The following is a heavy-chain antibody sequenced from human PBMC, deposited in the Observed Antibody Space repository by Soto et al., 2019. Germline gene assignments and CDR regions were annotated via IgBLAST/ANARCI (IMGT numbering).Heavy chain of an antibody. D-gene: IGHD1-7*01. CDR2: ISGDGSSK. CDR3: ARSLAGTYGAFDL. J-gene: IGHJ3*01. Sequence: EVQLVDSGGGLVQPGGSLRLSCAASEFTFRSYWMHWVRQSPGKGLVWVSRISGDGSSKNYADSVKGRFTISRDNAKNTVYLQIDSLRAEDTAVYYCARSLAGTYGAFDLWGQGTMVTVSS. V-gene: IGHV3-74*01. CDR1: EFTFRSYW.